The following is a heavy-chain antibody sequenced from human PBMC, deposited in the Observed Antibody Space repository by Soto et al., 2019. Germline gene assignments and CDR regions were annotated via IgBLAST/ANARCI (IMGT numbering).Heavy chain of an antibody. J-gene: IGHJ1*01. CDR2: ISYDGSNK. CDR3: ASALHIVVVTGPFQH. V-gene: IGHV3-30-3*01. Sequence: PGGSLRLSCAASGFTFSSYAMHWVRQAPGKGLEWVAVISYDGSNKYYADSVKGRFTISRDNSKNTLYLQMNSLRAEDTAVYYCASALHIVVVTGPFQHWGQGTLVTVSS. D-gene: IGHD2-21*02. CDR1: GFTFSSYA.